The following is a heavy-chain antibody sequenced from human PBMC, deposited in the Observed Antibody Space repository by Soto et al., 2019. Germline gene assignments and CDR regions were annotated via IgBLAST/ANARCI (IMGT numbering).Heavy chain of an antibody. CDR3: ATLCIAAADAFDI. CDR1: GYTFTSYA. D-gene: IGHD6-13*01. CDR2: INAGNGNT. Sequence: GASVKVSCKASGYTFTSYAMHCERQAPGQRLEWMGWINAGNGNTKYSQKFQGRVTITRDTSASTAYMELSSLRSEDTAVYYCATLCIAAADAFDIWGQGTTVTVSS. V-gene: IGHV1-3*01. J-gene: IGHJ3*02.